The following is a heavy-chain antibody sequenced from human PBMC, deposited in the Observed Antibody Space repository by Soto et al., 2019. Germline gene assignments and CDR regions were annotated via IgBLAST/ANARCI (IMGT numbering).Heavy chain of an antibody. V-gene: IGHV3-33*01. CDR2: IWYDGGEK. J-gene: IGHJ5*02. CDR1: GFTFSSYG. CDR3: ARYVSSRYNNWIDP. D-gene: IGHD6-13*01. Sequence: QVQLVESGGGVVQPGRSLRLSCAASGFTFSSYGMHWVRQAPGKGLEWVAVIWYDGGEKYYADSVKGRFTISRDNSKNPLYLQMNSLSAEDTAVYYCARYVSSRYNNWIDPWGQGTLVTVSS.